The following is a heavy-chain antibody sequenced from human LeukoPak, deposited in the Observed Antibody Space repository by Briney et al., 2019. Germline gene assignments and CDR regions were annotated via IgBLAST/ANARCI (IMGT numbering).Heavy chain of an antibody. CDR1: GFTFSSYA. J-gene: IGHJ4*02. V-gene: IGHV3-30-3*01. CDR2: ISYDGSNK. Sequence: QPGRSLRLSCAASGFTFSSYAMHWVRQAPGKGLEWVAVISYDGSNKYYADSVKGRFTISRDNSKNTLYLQMNSLRAEDTAVYYCARSNITIFGVAGFTDYWGQGTLVTVSS. D-gene: IGHD3-3*01. CDR3: ARSNITIFGVAGFTDY.